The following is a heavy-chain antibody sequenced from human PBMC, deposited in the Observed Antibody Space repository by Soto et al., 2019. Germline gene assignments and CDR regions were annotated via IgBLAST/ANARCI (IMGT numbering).Heavy chain of an antibody. CDR1: GASTSSCY. CDR3: ARGGNRYSNVASGVGGFDF. D-gene: IGHD5-12*01. Sequence: PSETLSLTCTVSGASTSSCYWSWIRQSPERGLEWIAYVYHTGATNYNPSLKSRVTISLDTSKGQFSLNLTSLTTADTAMYFCARGGNRYSNVASGVGGFDFWGQGSLVTVSS. V-gene: IGHV4-59*01. CDR2: VYHTGAT. J-gene: IGHJ4*02.